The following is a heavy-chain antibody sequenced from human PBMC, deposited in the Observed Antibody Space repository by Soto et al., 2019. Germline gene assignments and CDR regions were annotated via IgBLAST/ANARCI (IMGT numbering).Heavy chain of an antibody. D-gene: IGHD2-15*01. CDR3: ARNVVVVVAGAKYDAFDI. Sequence: EVQLVESGGGLVQPGGSLRLSCGASGFTFSNYWMTWVRQAPGKGLEWVANIKEDGGMTYYLDSVKGRFTISRDNAKNSLYLPMNRLRDEDTAVYYCARNVVVVVAGAKYDAFDIWGEGTMVTVSS. CDR1: GFTFSNYW. CDR2: IKEDGGMT. V-gene: IGHV3-7*05. J-gene: IGHJ3*02.